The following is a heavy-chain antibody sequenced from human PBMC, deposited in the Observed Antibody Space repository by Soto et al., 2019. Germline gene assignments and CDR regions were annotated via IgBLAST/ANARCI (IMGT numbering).Heavy chain of an antibody. D-gene: IGHD6-19*01. CDR1: GFTFSYYA. CDR3: AKDYTSGWFYFVY. V-gene: IGHV3-23*01. J-gene: IGHJ4*02. CDR2: ISGSGDST. Sequence: EVQLLESGGGLVQPGGSLRLSCTASGFTFSYYAMSWVRQAPGKGLEWVSAISGSGDSTYYADPVKGQFTISRDNSKNTLYLQLNSLRAEDTAVYYCAKDYTSGWFYFVYWGRGTLLTVSS.